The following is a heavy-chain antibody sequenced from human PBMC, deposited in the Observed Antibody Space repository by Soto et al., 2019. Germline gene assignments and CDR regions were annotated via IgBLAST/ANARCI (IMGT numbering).Heavy chain of an antibody. Sequence: ASVKVSCKASGGTFSSYAISWVRQAPGQGLEWMGGIIPIFGTANYAQKFQGRVTITADESTSTAYMELSSLRSEDPAVYYCARDVVVAATGWLDPWGKGTLVTVPS. CDR2: IIPIFGTA. V-gene: IGHV1-69*13. J-gene: IGHJ5*02. CDR3: ARDVVVAATGWLDP. D-gene: IGHD2-15*01. CDR1: GGTFSSYA.